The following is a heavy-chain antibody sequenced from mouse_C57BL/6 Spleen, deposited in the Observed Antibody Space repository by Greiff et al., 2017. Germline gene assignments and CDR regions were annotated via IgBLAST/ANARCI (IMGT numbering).Heavy chain of an antibody. CDR1: GFSLTSYA. J-gene: IGHJ1*03. CDR3: ARNWVYYGSSHWYFDV. D-gene: IGHD1-1*01. CDR2: IWTGGGT. V-gene: IGHV2-9-1*01. Sequence: VQRVESGPGLVAPSQSLSITCTVSGFSLTSYAISWVRQPPGKGLEWLGVIWTGGGTNYNSALKSRLSISKDNSKSQVFLKMNSLQTDDTARYYCARNWVYYGSSHWYFDVWGTGTTVTVSS.